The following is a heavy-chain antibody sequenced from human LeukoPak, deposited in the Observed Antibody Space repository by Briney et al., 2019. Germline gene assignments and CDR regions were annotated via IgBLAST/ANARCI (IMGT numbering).Heavy chain of an antibody. J-gene: IGHJ4*02. CDR2: INHSGST. CDR1: GGSISSSIYY. CDR3: ARFPLKYYGSGSYSY. V-gene: IGHV4-39*07. D-gene: IGHD3-10*01. Sequence: SVTLSLICTVSGGSISSSIYYWGWIRQPPGKGLEWIGEINHSGSTNYNPSLKSRVTISVDTSKNQFSLKLSSVTAADTAVYYCARFPLKYYGSGSYSYWGQGTLVTVSS.